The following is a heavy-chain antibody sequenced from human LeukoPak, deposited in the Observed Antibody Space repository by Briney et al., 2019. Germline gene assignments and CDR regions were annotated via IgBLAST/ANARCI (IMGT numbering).Heavy chain of an antibody. D-gene: IGHD3-3*01. V-gene: IGHV3-21*01. Sequence: AGGPLRLSCAASGFTFSSYSMNWVRQAPGKGLEWVSSISSSSNYVFYADSVKGRITISRDNAKNSLYLQMNSLRAEDTAVYYCARGVPYASWSGPHYSDYWGQGTLVTVSS. CDR2: ISSSSNYV. CDR1: GFTFSSYS. CDR3: ARGVPYASWSGPHYSDY. J-gene: IGHJ4*02.